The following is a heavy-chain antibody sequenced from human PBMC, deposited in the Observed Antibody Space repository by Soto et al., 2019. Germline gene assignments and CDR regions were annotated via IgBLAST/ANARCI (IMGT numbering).Heavy chain of an antibody. J-gene: IGHJ6*02. CDR3: ARPGIAALGPFHYYGMDV. CDR1: GGTFSSYA. Sequence: SVKVSCKASGGTFSSYAISWVRQAPGQGLEWMGGIIPIFGTANYAQKFQGRVTITADESTSTAYMELSSLRSEDTAVYYCARPGIAALGPFHYYGMDVWGQGTTVTVSS. CDR2: IIPIFGTA. V-gene: IGHV1-69*13. D-gene: IGHD6-13*01.